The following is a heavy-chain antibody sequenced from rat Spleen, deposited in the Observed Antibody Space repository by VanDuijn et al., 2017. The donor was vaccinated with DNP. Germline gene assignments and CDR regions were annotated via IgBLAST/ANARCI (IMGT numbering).Heavy chain of an antibody. V-gene: IGHV5-25*01. CDR3: ARHGELPGYPLDY. CDR2: VRTSDGKT. D-gene: IGHD1-4*01. CDR1: GFTFSNYN. Sequence: EVQLVESGGGLVQPGRSLKLSCVASGFTFSNYNMAWVRQAPKKGLEWVATVRTSDGKTYYPDSVKGRFTLSRDGAKSTLYLQMDSLRSEDTATYYCARHGELPGYPLDYWGQGVMVTVSS. J-gene: IGHJ2*01.